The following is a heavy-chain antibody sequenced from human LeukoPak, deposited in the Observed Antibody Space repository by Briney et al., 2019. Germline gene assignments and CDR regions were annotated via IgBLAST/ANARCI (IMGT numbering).Heavy chain of an antibody. D-gene: IGHD6-6*01. V-gene: IGHV1-18*01. CDR3: ARDGRSSSSSRPPKYYFDC. Sequence: ASVKVSCKASGYTFTSYGINWVRQAPGQGLEWMGWISAYNGNTNYAQKLQGRVTMTTDTSTSTAYVELRSLRSDDTAVYYCARDGRSSSSSRPPKYYFDCWGQGTLVTVSS. CDR2: ISAYNGNT. J-gene: IGHJ4*02. CDR1: GYTFTSYG.